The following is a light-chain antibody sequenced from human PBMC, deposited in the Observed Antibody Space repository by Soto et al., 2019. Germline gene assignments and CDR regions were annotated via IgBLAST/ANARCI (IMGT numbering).Light chain of an antibody. CDR2: DVS. V-gene: IGLV2-14*01. J-gene: IGLJ2*01. Sequence: QSVLTQPASVSGSPGQSITISCTGTSSDVGGYNYVSWYQQHPGKAPKLMIYDVSNRPSGVSIRFSGSKSGNTASLTISGGRAEDEADYYCSSYTSSSTRVFGGGTKVTVL. CDR1: SSDVGGYNY. CDR3: SSYTSSSTRV.